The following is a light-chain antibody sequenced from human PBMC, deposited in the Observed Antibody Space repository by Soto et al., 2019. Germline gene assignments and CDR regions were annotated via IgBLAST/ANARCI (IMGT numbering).Light chain of an antibody. CDR2: GAS. Sequence: EIVMTQSPATPSLSPGERATLSCRASQRVSSNLAWYQQKPGQAPRLLIYGASTRATGIPDRFSGSGSGTELTLTISSLQAEDLAVYYCQQYNNCPWTFGQGTKVEI. CDR3: QQYNNCPWT. J-gene: IGKJ1*01. CDR1: QRVSSN. V-gene: IGKV3-15*01.